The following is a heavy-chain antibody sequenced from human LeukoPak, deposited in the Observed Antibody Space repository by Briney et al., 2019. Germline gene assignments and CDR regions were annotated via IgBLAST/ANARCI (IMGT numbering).Heavy chain of an antibody. CDR3: ARESSSTSCYGD. CDR2: IRSKANSYAT. V-gene: IGHV3-73*01. Sequence: PGGSLRLSCAASGFTFSGSAMHWVRQASGKGLEWVGRIRSKANSYATAYAASVKGRFTISRDNAKNSLYLQMNSLRAEDTAVYYCARESSSTSCYGDWGQGTLVTVSS. CDR1: GFTFSGSA. D-gene: IGHD2-2*01. J-gene: IGHJ4*02.